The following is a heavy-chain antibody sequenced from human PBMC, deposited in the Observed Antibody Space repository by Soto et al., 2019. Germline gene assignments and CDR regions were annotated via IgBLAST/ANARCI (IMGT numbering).Heavy chain of an antibody. J-gene: IGHJ6*02. CDR2: INSSSSYL. CDR3: ARYRAVCGGDFYPYYYGMDV. Sequence: GGSLRLTCAASGFTFSSYTKNWVRQAPGTGQEWVSSINSSSSYLYYADSVKGRFTISRDNAKNSLYLQMNSLRAEDTAVYYCARYRAVCGGDFYPYYYGMDVWGQGTTVTVSS. D-gene: IGHD2-21*02. V-gene: IGHV3-21*06. CDR1: GFTFSSYT.